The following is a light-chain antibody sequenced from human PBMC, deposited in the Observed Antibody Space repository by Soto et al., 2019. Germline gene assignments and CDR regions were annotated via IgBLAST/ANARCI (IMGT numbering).Light chain of an antibody. Sequence: EIVLTQSPGTLSLSPGERATLSCRASQGVSSNYLAWYQQKSGQAPRLLLYGTSSRATGIPERFSGSGSGTDFTLTISRLEPEDFAVYYCQHYGSSRTFGQGTKGDIK. CDR2: GTS. CDR1: QGVSSNY. J-gene: IGKJ1*01. CDR3: QHYGSSRT. V-gene: IGKV3-20*01.